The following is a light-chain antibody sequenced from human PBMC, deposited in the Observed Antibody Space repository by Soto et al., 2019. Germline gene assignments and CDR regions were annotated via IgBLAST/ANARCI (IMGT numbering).Light chain of an antibody. J-gene: IGKJ1*01. CDR2: AAS. V-gene: IGKV1-39*01. CDR3: QQTYITRT. CDR1: QSISTY. Sequence: DIQVTQSPSSLSASVGDRVTITCRASQSISTYLNWYQQKQGTAPXILIYAASSLQSGVPSRFSGSGSGTDFTLTISGLQPEDFATYFCQQTYITRTFGQGTKVDIK.